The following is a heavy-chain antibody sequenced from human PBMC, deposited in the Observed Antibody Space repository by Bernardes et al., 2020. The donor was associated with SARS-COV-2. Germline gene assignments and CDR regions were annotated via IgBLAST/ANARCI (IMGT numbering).Heavy chain of an antibody. CDR2: ISAYNGNT. Sequence: ASVKVSCKASGYTFTSYGISWVRQAPGQGLEWMGWISAYNGNTNYAQKLQGRVTMTTDTSTSTAYMELRSLRSDDTAVYYCARCVGSELYYYGSGSYYQEIDPWGQGTLVTVSS. J-gene: IGHJ5*02. V-gene: IGHV1-18*01. CDR1: GYTFTSYG. CDR3: ARCVGSELYYYGSGSYYQEIDP. D-gene: IGHD3-10*01.